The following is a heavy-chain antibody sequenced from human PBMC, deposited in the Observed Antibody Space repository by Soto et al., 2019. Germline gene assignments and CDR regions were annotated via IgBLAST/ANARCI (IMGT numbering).Heavy chain of an antibody. Sequence: EVQLVESGGGLVQPGGSLRLSCAASGFTFSSYWMHWVRQAPGKGLVWVSRINSDGSSTSYADSVKGRFTISRDNAKNTLYLQMNSLRAEDTAVYYCAREAYYYDSRDGMDVWGQGTTVTVSS. J-gene: IGHJ6*02. CDR1: GFTFSSYW. CDR3: AREAYYYDSRDGMDV. CDR2: INSDGSST. D-gene: IGHD3-22*01. V-gene: IGHV3-74*01.